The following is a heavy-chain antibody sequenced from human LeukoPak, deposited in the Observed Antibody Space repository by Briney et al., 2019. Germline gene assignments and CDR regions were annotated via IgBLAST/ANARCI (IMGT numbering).Heavy chain of an antibody. CDR3: ARGESWAFDY. V-gene: IGHV3-7*05. Sequence: GGSLRLSCAASGFTFSSYWMSWVRQAPGKGLEWVANIKQDGSEKYYGDSVKGRFTISRDNARTSLYLQSNSLRAEDTAVYFCARGESWAFDYWGQGTLVTVSS. CDR1: GFTFSSYW. J-gene: IGHJ4*02. D-gene: IGHD3-10*01. CDR2: IKQDGSEK.